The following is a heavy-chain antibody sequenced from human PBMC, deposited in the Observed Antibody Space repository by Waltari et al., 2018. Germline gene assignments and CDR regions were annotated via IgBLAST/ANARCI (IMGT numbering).Heavy chain of an antibody. J-gene: IGHJ4*02. CDR1: GFTFSNYA. Sequence: EVQLLESGGGLVQPGGSLRLSCAASGFTFSNYAMLWVRQAPGKGLEWVSGTTYSGGTTYYADSVKGLFTISRDNSENTLYLQMNSLRAEDTAVYYCAKGSMVRGDFDSWGQGTLVTVSS. V-gene: IGHV3-23*01. D-gene: IGHD3-10*01. CDR3: AKGSMVRGDFDS. CDR2: TTYSGGTT.